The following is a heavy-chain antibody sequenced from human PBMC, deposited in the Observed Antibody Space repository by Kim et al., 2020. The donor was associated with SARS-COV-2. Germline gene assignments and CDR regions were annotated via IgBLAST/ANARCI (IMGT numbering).Heavy chain of an antibody. CDR1: GYTFTSYA. CDR2: INTNTGNP. D-gene: IGHD6-13*01. V-gene: IGHV7-4-1*02. Sequence: ASVKVSCKASGYTFTSYAMNWVRQAPGQGLEWMGWINTNTGNPTYAQGFTGRFVFSLDTSVSTAYLQISSLKAEDTAVYSGSSSSWLTLFDYWGQGTLVTVSS. CDR3: SSSSWLTLFDY. J-gene: IGHJ4*02.